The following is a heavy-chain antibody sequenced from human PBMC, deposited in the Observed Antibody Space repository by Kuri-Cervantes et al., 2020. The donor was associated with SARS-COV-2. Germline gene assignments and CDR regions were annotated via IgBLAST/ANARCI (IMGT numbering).Heavy chain of an antibody. CDR1: GFTVSSNY. CDR2: IYSGGST. D-gene: IGHD3-3*01. Sequence: GGSLRLSCAASGFTVSSNYMSWVRQAPGKGLEWVSVIYSGGSTYYADSVKGRFTISRDNSKNTLYLQMNSLRAEDTAVYYCARNLETYDFWSGEPDYWGQGTLVTVSS. CDR3: ARNLETYDFWSGEPDY. J-gene: IGHJ4*02. V-gene: IGHV3-66*02.